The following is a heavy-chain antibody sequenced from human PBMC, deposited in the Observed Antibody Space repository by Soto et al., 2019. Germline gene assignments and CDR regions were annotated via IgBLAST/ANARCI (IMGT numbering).Heavy chain of an antibody. V-gene: IGHV3-23*01. CDR3: AKGVSQLVRGVMSSHSSYGMDV. Sequence: GGSLRLSCAASGFTFSSYAMSWVRQAPGKGLEWVSAISGSGGSTYYADSVKGRFTISRDNSKNTLYLQMNSLRAEDTAVYYCAKGVSQLVRGVMSSHSSYGMDVWGQGATVTVSS. CDR1: GFTFSSYA. J-gene: IGHJ6*02. D-gene: IGHD3-10*01. CDR2: ISGSGGST.